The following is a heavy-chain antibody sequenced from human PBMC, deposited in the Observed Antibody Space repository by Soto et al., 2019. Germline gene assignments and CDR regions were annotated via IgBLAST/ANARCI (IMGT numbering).Heavy chain of an antibody. Sequence: SETLSLTCTVSGGSISSGDYYWSWIRQPPGNGLEWIGYIYYSGGTSYNPSLKSRVTISVDTSENQFSLKLRSVTAADTTGYSCARESGYYDSSGYPRRSDYWGQGTLVTVSS. CDR2: IYYSGGT. J-gene: IGHJ4*02. V-gene: IGHV4-30-4*01. CDR3: ARESGYYDSSGYPRRSDY. CDR1: GGSISSGDYY. D-gene: IGHD3-22*01.